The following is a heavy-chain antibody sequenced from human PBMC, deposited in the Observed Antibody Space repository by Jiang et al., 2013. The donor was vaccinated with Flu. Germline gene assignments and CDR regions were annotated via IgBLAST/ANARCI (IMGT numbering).Heavy chain of an antibody. D-gene: IGHD2-8*02. Sequence: LGRTYYRSKWYNDYAVSVKSRITINPDTSKNQFSLQLNSVTPEDTAVYYCARLSGGVHAFDIWGQGTMVTVSS. V-gene: IGHV6-1*01. CDR2: TYYRSKWYN. J-gene: IGHJ3*02. CDR3: ARLSGGVHAFDI.